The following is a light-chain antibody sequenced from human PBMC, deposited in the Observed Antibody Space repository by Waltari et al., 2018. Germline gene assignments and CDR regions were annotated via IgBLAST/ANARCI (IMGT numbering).Light chain of an antibody. V-gene: IGLV1-47*02. CDR2: TNN. J-gene: IGLJ2*01. CDR3: AAWDDSLSGLV. CDR1: SSNLGSNY. Sequence: SVLTQPPSAAGTPGQRVTISCSGSSSNLGSNYVYWYQQLPGTAPKLLICTNNQRPSGVPDRFSGSKSGTSAPLAISGLRSEDEADYYCAAWDDSLSGLVFGGGTKLTVL.